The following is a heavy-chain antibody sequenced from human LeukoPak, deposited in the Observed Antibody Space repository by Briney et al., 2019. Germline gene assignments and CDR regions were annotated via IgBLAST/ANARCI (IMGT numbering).Heavy chain of an antibody. CDR3: ARDALCSGGGCYLSYYYYYGMDV. Sequence: GGSLRLSCAASGFTFSSYWMSWVRQAPGKGLEGVANIKQDGREKYYVDSVKGRFTTSRDNAKNSLYLQMNSLRAEDTAVYYCARDALCSGGGCYLSYYYYYGMDVWGQGTTVTVSS. D-gene: IGHD2-15*01. V-gene: IGHV3-7*01. CDR1: GFTFSSYW. CDR2: IKQDGREK. J-gene: IGHJ6*02.